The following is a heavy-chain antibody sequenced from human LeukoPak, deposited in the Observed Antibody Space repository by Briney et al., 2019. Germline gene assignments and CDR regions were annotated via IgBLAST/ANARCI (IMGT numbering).Heavy chain of an antibody. CDR1: GGSISSYY. CDR3: ARGNSGAAQFDP. J-gene: IGHJ5*02. Sequence: SETLSLTCTVSGGSISSYYRSWIRQPPGKGLEWIGYIYYSGSTNYNPSLKSRVTISVDTSKNQFSLKLSSVTAADTAVYYCARGNSGAAQFDPWGQGTLVTVSS. D-gene: IGHD1-26*01. CDR2: IYYSGST. V-gene: IGHV4-59*12.